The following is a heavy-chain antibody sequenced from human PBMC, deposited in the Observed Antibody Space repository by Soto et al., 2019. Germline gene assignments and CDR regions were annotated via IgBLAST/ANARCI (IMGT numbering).Heavy chain of an antibody. CDR1: GGTFSRYA. CDR2: ILPIFGTT. D-gene: IGHD3-10*01. CDR3: ARCLTMARDSYESFPYYYGMDV. J-gene: IGHJ6*02. V-gene: IGHV1-69*01. Sequence: QVQVVQSGAEVKNPGSSVKVSCKASGGTFSRYAISWVRQAHGQGLEWMGGILPIFGTTKYAQKFQGRVSITPDESTSTAYMELSRLRSEDTAVYYCARCLTMARDSYESFPYYYGMDVWDQGTTVTVSS.